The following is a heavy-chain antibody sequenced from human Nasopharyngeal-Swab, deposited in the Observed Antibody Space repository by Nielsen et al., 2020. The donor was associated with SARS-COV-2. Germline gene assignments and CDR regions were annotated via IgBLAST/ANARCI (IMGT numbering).Heavy chain of an antibody. CDR3: ARVHHSSGWTGLFDY. CDR1: GGSCISCA. D-gene: IGHD6-19*01. CDR2: INPIFGTA. J-gene: IGHJ4*02. Sequence: SVKVSCRASGGSCISCAISWVRQAPGQGLEWLGGINPIFGTAYYAQKFQGRVTITADESTSTAYMELSSLRSEDTAVYYCARVHHSSGWTGLFDYWGQGNPVPVSS. V-gene: IGHV1-69*13.